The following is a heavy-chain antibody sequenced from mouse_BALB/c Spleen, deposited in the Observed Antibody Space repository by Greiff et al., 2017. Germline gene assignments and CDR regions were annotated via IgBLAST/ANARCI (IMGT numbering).Heavy chain of an antibody. CDR3: ARHRTVVAPFDY. V-gene: IGHV5-6-2*01. Sequence: DVMLVESGGGLVKLGGSLKLSCAASGFTFSSYYMSWVRQTPEKRLELVAAINSNGGSTYYPDTVKGRFTISRDNAKNTLYLQMSSLKSEDTALYYCARHRTVVAPFDYWGQGTTLTVSS. D-gene: IGHD1-1*01. CDR1: GFTFSSYY. J-gene: IGHJ2*01. CDR2: INSNGGST.